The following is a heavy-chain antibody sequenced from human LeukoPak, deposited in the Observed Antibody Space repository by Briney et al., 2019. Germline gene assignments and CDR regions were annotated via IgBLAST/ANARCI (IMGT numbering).Heavy chain of an antibody. Sequence: SETLSLTCTVSGDSYTSPYWSWIRQPPGKALEWIGYINGAYINDAGGTKYTAALESRVTMSADSAKNQLSLKLSSVTAADTAVYYCARDGTGFLHLAFWGQGILVTVSS. CDR2: INGAYINDAGGT. J-gene: IGHJ4*02. V-gene: IGHV4-59*11. D-gene: IGHD1-1*01. CDR3: ARDGTGFLHLAF. CDR1: GDSYTSPY.